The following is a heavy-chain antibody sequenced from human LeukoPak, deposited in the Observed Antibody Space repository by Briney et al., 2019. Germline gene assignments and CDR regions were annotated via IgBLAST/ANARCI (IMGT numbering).Heavy chain of an antibody. J-gene: IGHJ4*02. V-gene: IGHV3-30*02. CDR2: IRYDGSNK. CDR1: GFTFSSYG. Sequence: GGSPRLSCAASGFTFSSYGMHWVRQAPGKGLEWVAFIRYDGSNKYYADSVKGRFTISRDNSKNTLYLQMNSLRAEDTAVYYCAKSPDGYCSSTSCYTFDYWGQGTLVTVSS. CDR3: AKSPDGYCSSTSCYTFDY. D-gene: IGHD2-2*02.